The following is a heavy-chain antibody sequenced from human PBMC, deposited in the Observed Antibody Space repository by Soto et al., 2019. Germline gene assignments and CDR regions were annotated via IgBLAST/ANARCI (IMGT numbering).Heavy chain of an antibody. CDR2: ISESGDNA. D-gene: IGHD5-18*01. CDR3: AKGGYIYGLDP. J-gene: IGHJ5*02. V-gene: IGHV3-23*01. CDR1: GFPFNTYA. Sequence: GGSLRLSCAASGFPFNTYAMSGVRQAPGKGPEWVSAISESGDNAFYADSVQGRFTISRDNSYNILYLQMNSLRAEDTALYFCAKGGYIYGLDPWGQGTLVTVSS.